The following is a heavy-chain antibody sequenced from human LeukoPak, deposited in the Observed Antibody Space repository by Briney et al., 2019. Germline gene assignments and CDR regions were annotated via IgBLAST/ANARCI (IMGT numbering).Heavy chain of an antibody. CDR3: ARGRGYSSSWYGGLEY. V-gene: IGHV3-7*01. J-gene: IGHJ4*02. CDR1: GFTFSSYW. D-gene: IGHD6-13*01. Sequence: GGSLRLSCAASGFTFSSYWMSWVRQAPGKGLEWVANIKQDGSEKYYVDSVKGRFSISRDNAKKSLYLQMNSLRAEDSAVYYCARGRGYSSSWYGGLEYWGQGTLVTVSS. CDR2: IKQDGSEK.